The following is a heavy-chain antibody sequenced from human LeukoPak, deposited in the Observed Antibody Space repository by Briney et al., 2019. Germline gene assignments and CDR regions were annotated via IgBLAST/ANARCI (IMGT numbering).Heavy chain of an antibody. CDR2: IYYSGST. V-gene: IGHV4-39*01. D-gene: IGHD6-19*01. CDR3: ARLGRDLQWLVREPYFDY. J-gene: IGHJ4*02. Sequence: SSETLSLTCTVSGGSISSSSYYWGWIRQPPGKGLEWIVSIYYSGSTYDNPSLNSRVTISVDTSKNQFSLKLSSVPAADTAVYYCARLGRDLQWLVREPYFDYWGQGTLVTVSS. CDR1: GGSISSSSYY.